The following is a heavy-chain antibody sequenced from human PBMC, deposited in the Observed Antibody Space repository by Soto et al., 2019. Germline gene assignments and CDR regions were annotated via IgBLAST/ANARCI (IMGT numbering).Heavy chain of an antibody. CDR3: ARGSGIAAAGIFDY. CDR1: GGSISSYY. D-gene: IGHD6-13*01. Sequence: SETLSLTCTASGGSISSYYWSWIRQPPGKGLEWIGYIYYSGSTNYNPSLKSRVTISVDTSKNQFSLKLSSVTAADTAVYYCARGSGIAAAGIFDYWGQGTLVTVYS. J-gene: IGHJ4*02. V-gene: IGHV4-59*01. CDR2: IYYSGST.